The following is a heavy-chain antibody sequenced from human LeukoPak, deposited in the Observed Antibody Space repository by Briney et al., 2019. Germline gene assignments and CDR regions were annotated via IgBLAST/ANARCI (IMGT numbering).Heavy chain of an antibody. CDR2: IYYSGST. V-gene: IGHV4-39*01. CDR1: GGSISSSSYY. D-gene: IGHD5-18*01. J-gene: IGHJ5*02. Sequence: SETLSLTCTVSGGSISSSSYYWGWIRQPPGKGLEWIGSIYYSGSTYYNPSLKSRVTISVDTSKNQFSLKLSSVTAADTAVYYCARSIQLWVSRQYNWFDPWGQGTLVTVSS. CDR3: ARSIQLWVSRQYNWFDP.